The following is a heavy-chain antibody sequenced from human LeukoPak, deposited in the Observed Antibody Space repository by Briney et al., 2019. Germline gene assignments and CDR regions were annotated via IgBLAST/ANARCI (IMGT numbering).Heavy chain of an antibody. D-gene: IGHD3-10*01. V-gene: IGHV3-15*01. CDR2: IKSKTDGGIT. CDR3: TTARLLWFGELADY. J-gene: IGHJ4*02. Sequence: GGSLRLSCAASVFTFSNAWMSWVRQAPGKGLEWVGRIKSKTDGGITDYAAPVKGRFTISRDDSKNALYLQMNSLKTEDTAVYYCTTARLLWFGELADYWGQGTLVTVSS. CDR1: VFTFSNAW.